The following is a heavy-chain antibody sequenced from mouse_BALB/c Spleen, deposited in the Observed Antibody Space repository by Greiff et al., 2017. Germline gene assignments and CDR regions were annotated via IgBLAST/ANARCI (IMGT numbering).Heavy chain of an antibody. CDR1: GYTFTSYW. V-gene: IGHV1-69*02. D-gene: IGHD4-1*01. Sequence: QVQLQQPGAELVKPGASVKLSFKASGYTFTSYWMHWVKQRPGQGLEWIGEIDPSNSETRLNQKFKDKATLNVDKSSNTAYMQLSSLTSEDSAVYYCARDPTGTPFAYWGQGTLVTVSA. J-gene: IGHJ3*01. CDR3: ARDPTGTPFAY. CDR2: IDPSNSET.